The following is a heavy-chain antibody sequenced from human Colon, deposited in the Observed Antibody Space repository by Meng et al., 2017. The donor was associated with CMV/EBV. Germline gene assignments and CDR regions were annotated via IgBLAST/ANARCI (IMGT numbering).Heavy chain of an antibody. CDR1: GYSFTMYD. D-gene: IGHD2-21*01. CDR3: VRGRVVGGG. J-gene: IGHJ4*02. CDR2: MNPDSGHT. Sequence: ASVKVSCKTSGYSFTMYDIYWVRQASGQGLEWMGWMNPDSGHTAYAQKSQGRITMTRDTSVTTAYLEITSLRSDDTAVYYCVRGRVVGGGWGQGTLVTVSS. V-gene: IGHV1-8*01.